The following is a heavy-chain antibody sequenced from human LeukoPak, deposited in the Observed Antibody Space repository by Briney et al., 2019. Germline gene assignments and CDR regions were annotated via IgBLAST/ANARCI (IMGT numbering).Heavy chain of an antibody. D-gene: IGHD3-10*01. CDR1: GGSISSYY. J-gene: IGHJ4*02. Sequence: SETLSLTCTVSGGSISSYYWSWIRQPAGKGLEWIGRIYTSGSTNYNPSLKSRVTMSVDTSKNQFSLKLSSVTAADTAVYYCARDGDGSGSYKAYYFDYWGQGTLVTVSS. V-gene: IGHV4-4*07. CDR3: ARDGDGSGSYKAYYFDY. CDR2: IYTSGST.